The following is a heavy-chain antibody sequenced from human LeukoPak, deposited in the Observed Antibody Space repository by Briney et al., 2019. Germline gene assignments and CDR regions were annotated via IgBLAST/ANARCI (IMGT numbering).Heavy chain of an antibody. CDR3: AKGNSRGYSSGSIHFDY. D-gene: IGHD6-19*01. V-gene: IGHV3-30*02. J-gene: IGHJ4*02. CDR2: IRYDGSNK. CDR1: GFTFSSYG. Sequence: PGGSLRLSCAASGFTFSSYGMHWVRQAPGKGLEWVAFIRYDGSNKYYADSVKGRFTISRDNSKNTLYLQMNSLRAEDTAVYYCAKGNSRGYSSGSIHFDYWGQGTLVTVSS.